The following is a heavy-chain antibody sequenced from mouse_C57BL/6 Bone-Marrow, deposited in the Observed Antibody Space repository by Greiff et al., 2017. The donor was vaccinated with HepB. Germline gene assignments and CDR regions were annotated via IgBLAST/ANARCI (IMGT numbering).Heavy chain of an antibody. CDR3: ARRYDYDEEN. CDR2: ISNGGGST. CDR1: GFTFSDYY. V-gene: IGHV5-12*01. Sequence: EVKLVESGGGLVQPGGSLKLSCAASGFTFSDYYMYWVRQTPEKRLEWVAYISNGGGSTYYPDTVKGRFTISRDNAKNTLYLQMSRLKSEDTAMYYCARRYDYDEENWGQGTSVTVSS. J-gene: IGHJ4*01. D-gene: IGHD2-4*01.